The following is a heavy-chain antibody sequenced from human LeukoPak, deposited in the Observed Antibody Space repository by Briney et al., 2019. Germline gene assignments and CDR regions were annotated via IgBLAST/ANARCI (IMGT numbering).Heavy chain of an antibody. CDR3: AGSYKFAYYYYMDV. CDR2: IYYSGGT. CDR1: GGSISSYY. Sequence: SETLSLTCTVSGGSISSYYWSWIRQPPGKGLEWIGYIYYSGGTNYNPSLKSRVTISVDTSKNQFSLKLSSVTAADTAVYYCAGSYKFAYYYYMDVWGKGTTVTISS. J-gene: IGHJ6*03. D-gene: IGHD5-24*01. V-gene: IGHV4-59*01.